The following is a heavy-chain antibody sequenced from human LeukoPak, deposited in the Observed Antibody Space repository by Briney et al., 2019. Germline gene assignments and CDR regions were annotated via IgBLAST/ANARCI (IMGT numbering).Heavy chain of an antibody. D-gene: IGHD2-15*01. J-gene: IGHJ5*02. CDR2: ISGSGGST. V-gene: IGHV3-23*01. CDR1: GFTFSSYA. Sequence: GGSLRLSCAASGFTFSSYAMSWVRQAPGKGLEWVSAISGSGGSTYYADSVKGRFTISRDNSKNTLYLQMNSLRAEDTAVYYCARSRDSTKKGWFDPWGQGTLVTASS. CDR3: ARSRDSTKKGWFDP.